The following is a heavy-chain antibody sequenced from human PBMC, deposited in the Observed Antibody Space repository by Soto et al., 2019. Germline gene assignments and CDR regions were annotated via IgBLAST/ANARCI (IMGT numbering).Heavy chain of an antibody. V-gene: IGHV4-30-4*01. CDR1: GGSISSGDYY. CDR2: IYYSGST. Sequence: QVQLQESGPGLVKPSQTLSLTCTVSGGSISSGDYYWSWIRQPPGKGLEWIGYIYYSGSTYYNPSLKSRVTISXXTXKXXFSLKLSSVTAADTAVYYCARGEYGDYARYYGMDVWGQGTTVTVSS. J-gene: IGHJ6*02. D-gene: IGHD4-17*01. CDR3: ARGEYGDYARYYGMDV.